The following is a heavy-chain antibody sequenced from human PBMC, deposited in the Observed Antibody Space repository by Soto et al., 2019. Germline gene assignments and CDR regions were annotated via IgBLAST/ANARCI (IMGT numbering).Heavy chain of an antibody. J-gene: IGHJ4*02. CDR1: GFNLGSYW. CDR3: ARGGLEPFDY. Sequence: EVQLVESGGGLVQPGGSLRLSCAASGFNLGSYWMHWVRQAPGKGLVCVSRINDYGNAINYEESVEGRFTISRDDAKSDLYLQMINLRAEDTAVYYCARGGLEPFDYWGQGALVTVSS. V-gene: IGHV3-74*01. D-gene: IGHD1-1*01. CDR2: INDYGNAI.